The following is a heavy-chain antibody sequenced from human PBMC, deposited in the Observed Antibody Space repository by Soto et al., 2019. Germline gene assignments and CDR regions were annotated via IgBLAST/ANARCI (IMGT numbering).Heavy chain of an antibody. J-gene: IGHJ4*02. Sequence: GGSLRLSCAASGFTFSSYAMSWVRQAPGKGLEWVSAISGSGGSTYYADSVKGRFTISRDNSKNTLYRQMNSLRAEDTAVYYCADLLNVDTAMVGYWGQGTLVTVSS. CDR3: ADLLNVDTAMVGY. D-gene: IGHD5-18*01. CDR1: GFTFSSYA. CDR2: ISGSGGST. V-gene: IGHV3-23*01.